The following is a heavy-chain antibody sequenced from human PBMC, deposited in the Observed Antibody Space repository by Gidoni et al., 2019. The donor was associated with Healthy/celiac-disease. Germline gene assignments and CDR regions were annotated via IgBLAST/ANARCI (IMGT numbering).Heavy chain of an antibody. CDR2: INPIFSTA. Sequence: QVQLGQSGAEGKKPGSSRAVSCKAFGGAFSSYAISWARQAPGQGLGWRGGINPIFSTANYAQKFQGRVTITADESTSTAYMELSSLRAEDTAVYYCAGDPYYYDSSGSNWGQGTLVTVSS. CDR3: AGDPYYYDSSGSN. J-gene: IGHJ4*02. CDR1: GGAFSSYA. V-gene: IGHV1-69*01. D-gene: IGHD3-22*01.